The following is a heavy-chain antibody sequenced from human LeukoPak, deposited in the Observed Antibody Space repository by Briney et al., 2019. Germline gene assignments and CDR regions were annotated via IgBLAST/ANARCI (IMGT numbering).Heavy chain of an antibody. CDR3: ARDRESYTSGSYFI. V-gene: IGHV1-2*02. CDR2: INPSSGDT. D-gene: IGHD3-10*01. CDR1: GYTFTAYY. J-gene: IGHJ4*02. Sequence: ASVKVSCKASGYTFTAYYIHWVRQAPGQGLEWMGWINPSSGDTNYAQKFRDRVTMARDTSVTAAYMELSSLGSDDTAVYYCARDRESYTSGSYFIWGQGSLITVSS.